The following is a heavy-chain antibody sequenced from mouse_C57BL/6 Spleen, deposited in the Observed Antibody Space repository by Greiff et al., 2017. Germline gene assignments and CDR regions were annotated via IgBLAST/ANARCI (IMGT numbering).Heavy chain of an antibody. Sequence: VQLQQSGAELVRPGASVKSSCTASGFNIKDDYMHWVKQRPEQGLEWIGWIDPENGDTEYASKFQGKATITADTSSNTAYLQLSSLTSEDTAVYYCTAPYYSNWGYCDVWGTGTTVTVSS. V-gene: IGHV14-4*01. J-gene: IGHJ1*03. D-gene: IGHD2-5*01. CDR3: TAPYYSNWGYCDV. CDR1: GFNIKDDY. CDR2: IDPENGDT.